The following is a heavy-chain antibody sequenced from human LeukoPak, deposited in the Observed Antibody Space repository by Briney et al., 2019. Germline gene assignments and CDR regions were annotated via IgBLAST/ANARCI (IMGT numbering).Heavy chain of an antibody. Sequence: ASVKVSCKASGYTFTGYFMHWVRQAPGQGLEWMGWINPNSGGTNYAQKFQGRVTMTRDTSISTAYMELSRLRSDDTAVYYCARDLAMGATILGAFDIWGQGTMVTVSS. CDR3: ARDLAMGATILGAFDI. J-gene: IGHJ3*02. V-gene: IGHV1-2*02. D-gene: IGHD1-26*01. CDR2: INPNSGGT. CDR1: GYTFTGYF.